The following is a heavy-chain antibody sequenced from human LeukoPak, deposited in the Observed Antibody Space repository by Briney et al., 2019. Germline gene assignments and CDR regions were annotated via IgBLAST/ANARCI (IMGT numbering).Heavy chain of an antibody. Sequence: GGSLRLSCVASGFTFNSYAMHWVRQVPGKGLEWVAIVLGDGRNRYYADSVQGRFTISRDSAKNSLYLQMNSLRAEDTAVYYCARAFGGYDSQYFYYYMDVWGKGTTVTVSS. CDR3: ARAFGGYDSQYFYYYMDV. J-gene: IGHJ6*03. CDR2: VLGDGRNR. V-gene: IGHV3-30-3*01. CDR1: GFTFNSYA. D-gene: IGHD5-12*01.